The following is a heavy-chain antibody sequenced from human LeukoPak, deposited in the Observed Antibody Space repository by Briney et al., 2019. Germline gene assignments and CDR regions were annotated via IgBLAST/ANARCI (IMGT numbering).Heavy chain of an antibody. CDR2: INWNGGST. CDR3: AREGFPVVTDYYYYYYMDV. D-gene: IGHD2-15*01. J-gene: IGHJ6*03. V-gene: IGHV3-20*04. Sequence: PGGTLRLSCAASGFTFNTYGMSWVRQAPGKGLEWVSGINWNGGSTGYADSVKGRFTISRDNAKNSLYLQMNSLRAEDTALYYCAREGFPVVTDYYYYYYMDVWGKGTTVTVSS. CDR1: GFTFNTYG.